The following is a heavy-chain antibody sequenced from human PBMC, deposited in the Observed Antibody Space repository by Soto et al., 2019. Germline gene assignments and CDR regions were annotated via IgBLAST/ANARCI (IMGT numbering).Heavy chain of an antibody. CDR2: IYHSGST. J-gene: IGHJ3*02. V-gene: IGHV4-4*02. D-gene: IGHD4-17*01. CDR1: GGSISSSNW. CDR3: ARFMTTVTNLAFDI. Sequence: SETLSLTCAVSGGSISSSNWWSWVRQPPGKGLEWIGEIYHSGSTNYNPSLKSRVTISVDKSKNQFSLKLSSVTAADTAVYYCARFMTTVTNLAFDIWGQGTMVTVSS.